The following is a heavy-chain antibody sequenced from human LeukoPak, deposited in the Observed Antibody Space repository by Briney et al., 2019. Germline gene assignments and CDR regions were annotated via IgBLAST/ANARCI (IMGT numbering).Heavy chain of an antibody. CDR3: AKDRIAVAGHTDY. Sequence: GGSLRLSCAASGFTFSSYGMHWVRQAPGKGLEWVAFIRYDGSNKYYADSVKGRFTISRDNSKNTLYLQMNSLRAEDTAVYYCAKDRIAVAGHTDYWGQGTLVTVSS. CDR1: GFTFSSYG. V-gene: IGHV3-30*02. J-gene: IGHJ4*02. CDR2: IRYDGSNK. D-gene: IGHD6-19*01.